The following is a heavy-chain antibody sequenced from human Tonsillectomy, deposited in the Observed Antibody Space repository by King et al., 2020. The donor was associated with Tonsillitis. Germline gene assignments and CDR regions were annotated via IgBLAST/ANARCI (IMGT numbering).Heavy chain of an antibody. CDR1: GFTFSSYS. Sequence: VQLVESGGGLVKPGGSLRLSCAASGFTFSSYSMNWVRQAPGKGLEWVSSISSSSSYIYYADSVTGRFTISRDNAKTSLYLQMNSLRAEDTAVYYCARADSSGYKYYFDYWGQGTLVTVSS. V-gene: IGHV3-21*01. J-gene: IGHJ4*02. CDR2: ISSSSSYI. CDR3: ARADSSGYKYYFDY. D-gene: IGHD3-22*01.